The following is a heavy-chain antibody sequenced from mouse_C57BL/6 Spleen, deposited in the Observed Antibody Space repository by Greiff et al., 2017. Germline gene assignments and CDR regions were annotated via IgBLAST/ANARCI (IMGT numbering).Heavy chain of an antibody. CDR2: IYPGSGNT. Sequence: QVQLQQSGAELVRPGASVKLSCKASGYTFTDYYINWVKQRPGQGLEWIARIYPGSGNTYYNEKFKGKATLTAEKSSSTAYMQLSSLTSEDSAVYFCARSHYYYGSSYVDYAMDYWGQGTSVTVSS. V-gene: IGHV1-76*01. CDR1: GYTFTDYY. CDR3: ARSHYYYGSSYVDYAMDY. D-gene: IGHD1-1*01. J-gene: IGHJ4*01.